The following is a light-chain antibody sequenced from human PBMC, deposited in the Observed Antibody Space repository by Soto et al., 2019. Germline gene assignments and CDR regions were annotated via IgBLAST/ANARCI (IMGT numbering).Light chain of an antibody. CDR3: ICYIHTTTTHWV. CDR1: NSDVGGYHR. Sequence: QSALTQPASVSGSPGQSITISCTGTNSDVGGYHRVSWYQHHPGKAPKLLIFEVYNRPSGISDRFSGSKSGDTASLTISGLQAEDEADYYCICYIHTTTTHWVFGGGTKLTVL. V-gene: IGLV2-14*01. CDR2: EVY. J-gene: IGLJ3*02.